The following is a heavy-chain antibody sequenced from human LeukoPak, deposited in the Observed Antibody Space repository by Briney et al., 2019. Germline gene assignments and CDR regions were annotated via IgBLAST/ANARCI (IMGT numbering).Heavy chain of an antibody. CDR2: IYHTGST. Sequence: SETLSLTCSVSGGSISISLYYWAWIRQTPGKGLEWIVSIYHTGSTYYNPSLKSRVTISVDTAKNQLSVKLSSVTTADTAVFYCARHNSGSYYWGGFEIWGQGTTVTVSS. CDR3: ARHNSGSYYWGGFEI. J-gene: IGHJ3*02. CDR1: GGSISISLYY. D-gene: IGHD1-26*01. V-gene: IGHV4-39*01.